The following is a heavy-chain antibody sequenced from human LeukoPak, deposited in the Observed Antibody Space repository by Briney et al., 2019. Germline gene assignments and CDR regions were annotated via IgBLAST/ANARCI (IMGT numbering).Heavy chain of an antibody. Sequence: GASVKVSCKASGYTFTSYYVHWVRQAPGQGLEWRGWINPNSGGTNYAQKFQDRVTMTRDTSISTAYMELSSLTSDDTVVYYCARDQRDSSSWYGLHYWGQGTLVTVSS. V-gene: IGHV1-2*02. CDR2: INPNSGGT. CDR3: ARDQRDSSSWYGLHY. D-gene: IGHD6-13*01. J-gene: IGHJ4*02. CDR1: GYTFTSYY.